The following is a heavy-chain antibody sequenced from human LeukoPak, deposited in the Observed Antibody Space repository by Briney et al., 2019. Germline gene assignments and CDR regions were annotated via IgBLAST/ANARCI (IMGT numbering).Heavy chain of an antibody. D-gene: IGHD4-23*01. CDR2: IYYSGST. CDR3: ARDPYGGNSFDY. CDR1: GGSISTNY. Sequence: SETLSLTCTVSGGSISTNYWSWIRQPPGKGLEWIGYIYYSGSTNYNPSLKSRVTISVDTSKNQFSLKLSSVTAADTALYYCARDPYGGNSFDYRGQGTLVTVSS. V-gene: IGHV4-59*01. J-gene: IGHJ4*02.